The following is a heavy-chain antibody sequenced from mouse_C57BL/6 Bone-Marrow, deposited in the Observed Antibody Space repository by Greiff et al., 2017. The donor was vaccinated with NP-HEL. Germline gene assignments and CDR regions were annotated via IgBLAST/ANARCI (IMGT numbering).Heavy chain of an antibody. CDR2: INPNNGGT. J-gene: IGHJ2*01. CDR1: GYTFTDYN. Sequence: EVKLVESGPELVKPGASVKMSCKASGYTFTDYNMHWVKQSHGKSLEWIGYINPNNGGTSYNQKFKGKATLTVNKSSSTAYMELRSLTSEDSAVYYCARRNYYGSSYSYFDYWGQGTTLTVSS. CDR3: ARRNYYGSSYSYFDY. D-gene: IGHD1-1*01. V-gene: IGHV1-22*01.